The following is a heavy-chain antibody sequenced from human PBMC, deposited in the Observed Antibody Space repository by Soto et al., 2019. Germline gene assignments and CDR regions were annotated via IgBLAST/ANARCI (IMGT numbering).Heavy chain of an antibody. J-gene: IGHJ4*02. V-gene: IGHV4-34*01. D-gene: IGHD5-18*01. CDR3: ARYLRGYSYGYVDY. CDR1: GGCFSGYY. Sequence: PSETLSLTCTVYGGCFSGYYWSWIRQPPGKGLEWIGEINHSGSTKYNPSLKSRVTISVDTSKNQFSLKLLSSVTAADTAVYYCARYLRGYSYGYVDYWGQGTLVTVSS. CDR2: INHSGST.